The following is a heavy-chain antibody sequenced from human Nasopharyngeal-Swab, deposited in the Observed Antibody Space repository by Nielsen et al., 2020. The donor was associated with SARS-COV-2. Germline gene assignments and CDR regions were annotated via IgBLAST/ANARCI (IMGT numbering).Heavy chain of an antibody. D-gene: IGHD3-22*01. CDR2: IWYDGTDN. J-gene: IGHJ4*02. Sequence: GESLKISCAASGFTFGTYGMHWVRQAPGKGLEWVAIIWYDGTDNYYADSVKGRFTISRDNSKNTLYLQMNSLRAEDTAVYYCARGEGVQASAYYDSSGYFPFDYWGQGTLVTVSS. CDR3: ARGEGVQASAYYDSSGYFPFDY. CDR1: GFTFGTYG. V-gene: IGHV3-33*01.